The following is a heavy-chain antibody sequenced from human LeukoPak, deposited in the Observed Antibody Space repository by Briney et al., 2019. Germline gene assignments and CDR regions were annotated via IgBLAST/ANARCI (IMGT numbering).Heavy chain of an antibody. CDR2: IKHDGSDK. D-gene: IGHD2-15*01. J-gene: IGHJ6*03. Sequence: PGGSLGLSCAASGFTFSDYWMIWVRQAPGKGLEWVADIKHDGSDKYFVDSVKGRFTISRDNAKNSVHLQLNSLRAEDTAVYYCARLYCGGGTCYSYYMDVWGKGTTVTVSS. CDR1: GFTFSDYW. V-gene: IGHV3-7*01. CDR3: ARLYCGGGTCYSYYMDV.